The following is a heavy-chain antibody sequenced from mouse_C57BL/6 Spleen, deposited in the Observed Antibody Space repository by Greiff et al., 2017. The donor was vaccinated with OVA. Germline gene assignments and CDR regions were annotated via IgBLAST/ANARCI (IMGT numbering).Heavy chain of an antibody. CDR3: ARTGTDWYFDV. J-gene: IGHJ1*03. D-gene: IGHD4-1*01. V-gene: IGHV5-4*03. CDR1: GFTFSSYA. Sequence: EVMLVESGGGLVKPGGSLKLSCAASGFTFSSYAMSWVRQTPEKRLEWVATISDGGSYTYYPDNVKGRFTISRYNAKNNLYLQMSHLKSEDTAMYYCARTGTDWYFDVWGTGTTVTVSS. CDR2: ISDGGSYT.